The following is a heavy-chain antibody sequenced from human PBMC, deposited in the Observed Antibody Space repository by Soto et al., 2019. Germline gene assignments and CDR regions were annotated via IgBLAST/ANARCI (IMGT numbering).Heavy chain of an antibody. J-gene: IGHJ4*02. D-gene: IGHD3-16*02. Sequence: PSETLSLTCTVSGGSISSGGYYWSWIRQHPGKGLEWIGYIYYSGSTYYNPSLKSRVTISVDTSKNQFSLKLSSVTAADTAVYYCARGGFVGRYDYIWGSYRAYYFDYWGQGTLVTVSS. CDR2: IYYSGST. V-gene: IGHV4-31*03. CDR3: ARGGFVGRYDYIWGSYRAYYFDY. CDR1: GGSISSGGYY.